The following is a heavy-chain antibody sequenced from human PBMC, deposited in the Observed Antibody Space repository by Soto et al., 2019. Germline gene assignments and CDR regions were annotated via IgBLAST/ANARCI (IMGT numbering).Heavy chain of an antibody. CDR1: GYSFTSYL. Sequence: VEALKLSCTFSGYSFTSYLISCVRHVPGKGLEWMGRIDPSDSYTNYSPSFQGHVTISADKSISTAYLQWSSLKASDTAMYYCARSTVTTNDAFDIWGQGKMVNVSS. V-gene: IGHV5-10-1*01. D-gene: IGHD4-17*01. CDR2: IDPSDSYT. J-gene: IGHJ3*02. CDR3: ARSTVTTNDAFDI.